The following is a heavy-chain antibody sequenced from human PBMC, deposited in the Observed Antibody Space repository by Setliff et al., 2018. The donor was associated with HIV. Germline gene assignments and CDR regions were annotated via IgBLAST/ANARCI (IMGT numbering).Heavy chain of an antibody. CDR3: ARAVYGGTYSWFDS. D-gene: IGHD1-26*01. J-gene: IGHJ5*01. V-gene: IGHV4-34*01. Sequence: SETLSLTCAVYGGSFSGYYWTWIRQPPGKGLEWIADINHKTNANYNPSLKSRVIISVDTSKNQFSLNLTSVTAADTGLYFCARAVYGGTYSWFDSWGQGSLVTVS. CDR1: GGSFSGYY. CDR2: INHKTNA.